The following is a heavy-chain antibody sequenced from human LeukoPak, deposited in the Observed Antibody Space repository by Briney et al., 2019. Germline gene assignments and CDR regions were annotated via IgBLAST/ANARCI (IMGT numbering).Heavy chain of an antibody. D-gene: IGHD6-19*01. CDR3: ARGGWYPDY. Sequence: GGSLRLSCVASGFTFSGSWMSWVRQPPGKGLEWVAYIKQDGSEQRYVDSVKGRFTISRDNAKNSLYLQMNSLRVEDTAVFYCARGGWYPDYWGLGTLVTVSS. V-gene: IGHV3-7*01. J-gene: IGHJ4*02. CDR2: IKQDGSEQ. CDR1: GFTFSGSW.